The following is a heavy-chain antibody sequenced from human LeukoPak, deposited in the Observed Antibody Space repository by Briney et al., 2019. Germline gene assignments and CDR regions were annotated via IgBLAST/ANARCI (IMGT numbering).Heavy chain of an antibody. CDR1: GFIFSNYA. CDR2: FSRDGTTT. CDR3: AKYQEASSRRFDY. Sequence: GGSLRLSCVASGFIFSNYAMNWVRQAPGKGLEGVSVFSRDGTTTYYADSVKGRFTISRDNSKNTLYLQMSSLRAEDTAVYYCAKYQEASSRRFDYWGQGTLVTVSS. J-gene: IGHJ4*02. D-gene: IGHD6-6*01. V-gene: IGHV3-23*01.